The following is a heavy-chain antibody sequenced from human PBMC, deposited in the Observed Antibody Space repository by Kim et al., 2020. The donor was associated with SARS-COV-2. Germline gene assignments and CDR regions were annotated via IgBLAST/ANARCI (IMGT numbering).Heavy chain of an antibody. CDR2: ISWDSGSI. J-gene: IGHJ4*01. CDR1: GFTFDDYA. CDR3: AKDNVGPRWYERLELDY. D-gene: IGHD6-13*01. Sequence: GGSLRLSCAASGFTFDDYAMHWVRQAPGKGLEWVSGISWDSGSIGYADSVKGRFTISRDNAKNSLYLQMNSLRAEDTALYYCAKDNVGPRWYERLELDYSGHRTPGSASS. V-gene: IGHV3-9*01.